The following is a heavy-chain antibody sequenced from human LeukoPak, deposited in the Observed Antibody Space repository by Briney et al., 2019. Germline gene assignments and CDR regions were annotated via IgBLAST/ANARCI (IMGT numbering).Heavy chain of an antibody. J-gene: IGHJ4*02. CDR3: AKTTRVVVPAAILDY. CDR1: GFTFSSYG. Sequence: GSLRLSCGASGFTFSSYGMHWVRQAPGKGLEWVAFIRYDGSNKYYADSVKGRFTISRDNSKNTLYLQMNSLRAEDTAVYYCAKTTRVVVPAAILDYWGQGTLVTVSS. CDR2: IRYDGSNK. D-gene: IGHD2-2*01. V-gene: IGHV3-30*02.